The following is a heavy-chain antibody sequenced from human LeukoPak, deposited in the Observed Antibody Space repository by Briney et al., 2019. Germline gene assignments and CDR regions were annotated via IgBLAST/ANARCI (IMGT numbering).Heavy chain of an antibody. CDR1: GGSISSYY. J-gene: IGHJ5*02. CDR3: ASGSGSYSHWFDP. V-gene: IGHV4-4*07. D-gene: IGHD3-10*01. CDR2: LYTSGST. Sequence: SETLSLTCTVSGGSISSYYWNWIRQPAGKGLEWIGRLYTSGSTNYNPSLKSRVTMSVDTSKNQFSLKLSSVTAADTAVYYCASGSGSYSHWFDPWGQGTLVTVSS.